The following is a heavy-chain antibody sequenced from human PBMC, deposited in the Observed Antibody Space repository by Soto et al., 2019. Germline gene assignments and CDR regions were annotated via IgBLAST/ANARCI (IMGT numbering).Heavy chain of an antibody. CDR2: IIPIFGTA. CDR1: GGTFSSYA. CDR3: ASSGKNLWSGYQAFDY. J-gene: IGHJ4*02. D-gene: IGHD3-3*01. V-gene: IGHV1-69*01. Sequence: QVQLVQSGAEVKKPGSSVKVSCKASGGTFSSYAISWVRQAPGQGLEWMGWIIPIFGTANYAQKFQGRVTITADESTSTAYMELSSLRSEDTGVDYCASSGKNLWSGYQAFDYWGQGTLVPVSS.